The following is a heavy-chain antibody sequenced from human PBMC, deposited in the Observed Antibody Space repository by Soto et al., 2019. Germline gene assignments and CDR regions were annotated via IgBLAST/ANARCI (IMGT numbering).Heavy chain of an antibody. CDR2: IIPILGIA. CDR1: GGTFSSYT. D-gene: IGHD4-17*01. V-gene: IGHV1-69*02. Sequence: QVQLVQSGAEVKKPGSSVKVSCKASGGTFSSYTISWVRQAPGQGLEWMGRIIPILGIANYAQKFQGRVTITADKSASTAYMELSSRRSEDTAVYYCARGSDYLYWYFDLWGRGTLVTVSS. CDR3: ARGSDYLYWYFDL. J-gene: IGHJ2*01.